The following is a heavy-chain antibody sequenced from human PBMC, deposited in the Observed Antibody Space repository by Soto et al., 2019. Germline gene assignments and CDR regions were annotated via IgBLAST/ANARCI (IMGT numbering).Heavy chain of an antibody. Sequence: EVQLVESGGGLVQPGRSLRLSCVTSGFTFDDYAIHWVRQAPGKGLERVSSISWNSGNIDYADSVKGRFTVSRDNARNSLYLDMDSLRSEDTALYYFARDASITTSYLPYWGQGTLVTVSS. V-gene: IGHV3-9*01. CDR1: GFTFDDYA. J-gene: IGHJ4*02. CDR2: ISWNSGNI. D-gene: IGHD1-1*01. CDR3: ARDASITTSYLPY.